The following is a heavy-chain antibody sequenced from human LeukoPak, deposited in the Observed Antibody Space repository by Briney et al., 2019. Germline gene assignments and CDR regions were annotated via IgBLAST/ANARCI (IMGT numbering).Heavy chain of an antibody. Sequence: PGGSLRLSCAASGFTFSSYWMHWVRHAPGKGLVWVSRINSDGSSTSYADSVKGRFTISRDNAKNTLYLQMNSLRAEDTAVYYCARRKQLESAYYYYGMDVWGQGTTVTVSS. CDR1: GFTFSSYW. CDR3: ARRKQLESAYYYYGMDV. V-gene: IGHV3-74*01. D-gene: IGHD6-6*01. J-gene: IGHJ6*02. CDR2: INSDGSST.